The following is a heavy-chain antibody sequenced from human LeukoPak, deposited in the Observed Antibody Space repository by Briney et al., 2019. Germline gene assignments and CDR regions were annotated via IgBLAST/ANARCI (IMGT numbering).Heavy chain of an antibody. CDR1: GFIFSSYW. V-gene: IGHV3-7*03. Sequence: GGSLRLSCAASGFIFSSYWMSWVRQAPGKGLEWVANINQDGSEKYYVDSVKGRFTISRDNAKNSLYLQMNSLRAEDTAVYYCARDPGSGYEEHFDYWGQGTLVTVSS. D-gene: IGHD5-12*01. J-gene: IGHJ4*02. CDR2: INQDGSEK. CDR3: ARDPGSGYEEHFDY.